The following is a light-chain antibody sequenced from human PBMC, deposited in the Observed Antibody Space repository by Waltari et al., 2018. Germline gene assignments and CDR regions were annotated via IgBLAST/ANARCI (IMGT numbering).Light chain of an antibody. CDR2: SND. Sequence: QSVVTQSPSASGAPGQRVTISFSGSNSNIGSSTVNWYQKVPGTAPRLLIYSNDQRPSGVPDRFSASKSGTSASLAISGLQSEDEADYYCATWDARLTAVVFGGGTKVTVL. CDR1: NSNIGSST. J-gene: IGLJ2*01. CDR3: ATWDARLTAVV. V-gene: IGLV1-44*01.